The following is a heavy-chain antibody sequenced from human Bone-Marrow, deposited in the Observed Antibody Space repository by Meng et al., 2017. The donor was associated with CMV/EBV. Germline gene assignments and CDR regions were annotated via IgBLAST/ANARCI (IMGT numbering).Heavy chain of an antibody. CDR2: ISWNSGSI. J-gene: IGHJ4*02. CDR3: AKDASGGGYFEY. D-gene: IGHD3-10*01. V-gene: IGHV3-9*01. CDR1: GFTFDDYA. Sequence: SLKISCAASGFTFDDYAMHWVRQAPGKGLEWVSGISWNSGSIGYADSVKGRFTISRDNAKNTLYLQMNSLRAEDTAVYYCAKDASGGGYFEYWGKGTLVTVSS.